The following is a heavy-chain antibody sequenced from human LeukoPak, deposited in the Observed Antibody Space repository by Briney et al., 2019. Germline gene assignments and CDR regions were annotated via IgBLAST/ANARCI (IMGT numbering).Heavy chain of an antibody. Sequence: ASVKVSCKASGYTFTSYGISWVRQAPGQGLEWMGWISAYNGNTIYAQKLQGRVTMTTDTSTSTAYMELRSLRSDDTAVYYCATFGVPAALDAFDIWGQGTMVTVSS. CDR3: ATFGVPAALDAFDI. CDR2: ISAYNGNT. V-gene: IGHV1-18*01. J-gene: IGHJ3*02. CDR1: GYTFTSYG. D-gene: IGHD2-2*01.